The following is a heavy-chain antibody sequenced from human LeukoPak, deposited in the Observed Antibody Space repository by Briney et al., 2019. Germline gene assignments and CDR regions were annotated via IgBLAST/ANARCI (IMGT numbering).Heavy chain of an antibody. CDR2: INHSGST. CDR1: GGSFSGHY. CDR3: ASYQPPSGSYSY. V-gene: IGHV4-34*01. J-gene: IGHJ4*02. Sequence: SETLSLTCAVYGGSFSGHYWSWIRQPPGNGLEWIGEINHSGSTNYNPSLKRRVTISVDTSKNQFSLKLSSVTAADTAVYYCASYQPPSGSYSYWGQGTLVTVSS. D-gene: IGHD1-26*01.